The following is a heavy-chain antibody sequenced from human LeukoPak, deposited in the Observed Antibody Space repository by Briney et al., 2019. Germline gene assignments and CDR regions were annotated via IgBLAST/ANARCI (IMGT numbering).Heavy chain of an antibody. Sequence: ASVKVSCKASGYTVTSYGYSRVRQAPGQGLEWMGWISAYNGNTNYAQKLQGRVTMTTDTSTSTAYMELRSLRSDDTAVYYCERDQGPYYYDSSGSGFDPWGQGTLVTVSS. CDR1: GYTVTSYG. V-gene: IGHV1-18*01. CDR3: ERDQGPYYYDSSGSGFDP. CDR2: ISAYNGNT. D-gene: IGHD3-22*01. J-gene: IGHJ5*02.